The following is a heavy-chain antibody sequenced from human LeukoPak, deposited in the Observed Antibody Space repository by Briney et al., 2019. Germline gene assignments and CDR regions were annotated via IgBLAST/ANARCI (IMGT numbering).Heavy chain of an antibody. V-gene: IGHV3-30*03. CDR3: ASIWGSETLDYYYYDMDI. CDR1: GFTFSSYG. CDR2: ISYDGRYK. Sequence: GGSLRLSCAPSGFTFSSYGMHWVRHAPGKGLEWVALISYDGRYKFYADSVKGRFTISRDNSKNTLYLQMNSLRAEDTAVYYCASIWGSETLDYYYYDMDIWGKGTTVTVSS. D-gene: IGHD3-10*01. J-gene: IGHJ6*04.